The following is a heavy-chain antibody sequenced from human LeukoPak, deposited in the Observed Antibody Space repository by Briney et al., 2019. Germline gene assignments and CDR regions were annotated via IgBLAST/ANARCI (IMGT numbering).Heavy chain of an antibody. D-gene: IGHD2-15*01. CDR3: ARGAKVASYYFDY. J-gene: IGHJ4*02. Sequence: PSETLSLTCTVSGGSISGYYWSWIRQPPGKGLEWIGEINHSGSTNYNPSLKSRVTISVDTSKNQFSLKLSSVTAADTAVYYCARGAKVASYYFDYWGQGTLVTVSS. V-gene: IGHV4-34*01. CDR1: GGSISGYY. CDR2: INHSGST.